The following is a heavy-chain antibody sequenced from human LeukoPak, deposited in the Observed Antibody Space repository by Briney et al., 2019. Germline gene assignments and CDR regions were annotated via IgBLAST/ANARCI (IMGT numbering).Heavy chain of an antibody. CDR2: ISYDGSNE. J-gene: IGHJ3*02. V-gene: IGHV3-30*18. Sequence: GGPLRLSCAASGFTFSSYGMHWVRQAPGKGLEWVTVISYDGSNEYFADSVKGRFTISRDNSKNTLYLQMSSLRAEDTAVYYCAKEEAADGDAFDIWGQGTMVTVSS. D-gene: IGHD6-13*01. CDR3: AKEEAADGDAFDI. CDR1: GFTFSSYG.